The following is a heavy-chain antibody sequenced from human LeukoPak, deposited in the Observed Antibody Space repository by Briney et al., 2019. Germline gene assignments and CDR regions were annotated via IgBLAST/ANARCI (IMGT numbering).Heavy chain of an antibody. Sequence: TGESLKISCKGSGYSFTSYWIGWVRQMPGKGLEWMGIIYPGDSDTRYSPSFQGQVTISADKSISTAYLQWSSLKASDTAMYYCARIGGSYSPIYYYYYMDVWGKGTTVTISS. CDR2: IYPGDSDT. J-gene: IGHJ6*03. CDR1: GYSFTSYW. D-gene: IGHD1-26*01. CDR3: ARIGGSYSPIYYYYYMDV. V-gene: IGHV5-51*01.